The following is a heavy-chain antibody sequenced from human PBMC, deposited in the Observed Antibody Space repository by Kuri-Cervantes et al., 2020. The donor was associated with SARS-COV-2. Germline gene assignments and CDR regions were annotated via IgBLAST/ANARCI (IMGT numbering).Heavy chain of an antibody. Sequence: SETLSLTCTVSGGSISSSSYYWGWIRQPPGKGLEWIGSIYYSGSTYYNPSLKSRVTISVDTSKNQFSLKLSSVTAADTAVYYCARGTNIAAAGTLDYWGQGTLVTVSS. CDR3: ARGTNIAAAGTLDY. V-gene: IGHV4-39*07. CDR2: IYYSGST. CDR1: GGSISSSSYY. D-gene: IGHD6-13*01. J-gene: IGHJ4*02.